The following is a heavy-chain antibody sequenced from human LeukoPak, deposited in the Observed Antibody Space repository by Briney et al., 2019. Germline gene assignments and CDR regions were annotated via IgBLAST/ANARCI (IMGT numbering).Heavy chain of an antibody. CDR2: IIAYNGNT. V-gene: IGHV1-18*01. CDR3: ARWIQLWLPRQTSNYYYGMDV. CDR1: GYTFTIYG. Sequence: ASVKVSCKASGYTFTIYGISWVRQAPEQGLECMGWIIAYNGNTNYAQKLQGRVTMTTDTSTSTAYMELRSLRSDDTAVYYCARWIQLWLPRQTSNYYYGMDVWGQGTTVTVSS. D-gene: IGHD5-18*01. J-gene: IGHJ6*02.